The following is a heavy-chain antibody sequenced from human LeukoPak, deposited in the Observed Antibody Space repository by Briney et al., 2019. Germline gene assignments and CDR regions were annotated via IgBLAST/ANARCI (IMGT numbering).Heavy chain of an antibody. CDR2: IYPGDSDT. Sequence: GESLKISCKGSGYSFTSYWIGWVRQMPGKGLEWMGIIYPGDSDTRYSPSFQGQVTISADKSISTAYLQWSSLKASDTAMYYCASHVFTMVRGVIIKYFASWGQGPLVTVSS. V-gene: IGHV5-51*01. J-gene: IGHJ4*02. CDR3: ASHVFTMVRGVIIKYFAS. D-gene: IGHD3-10*01. CDR1: GYSFTSYW.